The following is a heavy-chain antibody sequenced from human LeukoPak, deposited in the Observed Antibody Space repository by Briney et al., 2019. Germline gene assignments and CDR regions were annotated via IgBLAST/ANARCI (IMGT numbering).Heavy chain of an antibody. CDR3: ARDGVVTSFDY. Sequence: GGSLRLSCAASGFTFRSYSMNWVRQAPGKGLEWVSSISSSSSYIYYADSVKGRFTISRDNAKNSLYLQMNSLRAEDTAVYYCARDGVVTSFDYWGQGTLVTVSS. J-gene: IGHJ4*02. D-gene: IGHD3-3*01. CDR2: ISSSSSYI. V-gene: IGHV3-21*01. CDR1: GFTFRSYS.